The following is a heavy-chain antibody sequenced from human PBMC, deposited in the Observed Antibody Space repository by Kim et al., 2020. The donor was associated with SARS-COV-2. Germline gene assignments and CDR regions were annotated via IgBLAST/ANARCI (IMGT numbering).Heavy chain of an antibody. Sequence: SETLSLTCTVSGGSISSYYWSWIRQPPGKGLEWIGYIYYSGSTNYNPSLKSRVTISVDTSKNQFSLKLSSVTAADTAVYYCAREFTILGYNWFDPWGQGTLVTVSS. V-gene: IGHV4-59*01. CDR2: IYYSGST. CDR1: GGSISSYY. D-gene: IGHD3-3*01. CDR3: AREFTILGYNWFDP. J-gene: IGHJ5*02.